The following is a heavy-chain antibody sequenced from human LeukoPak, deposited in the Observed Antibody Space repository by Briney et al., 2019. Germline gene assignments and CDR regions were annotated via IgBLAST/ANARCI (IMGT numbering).Heavy chain of an antibody. CDR1: GFTFSTYSMN. CDR2: LSYSGNT. Sequence: PGGSLRLSCAASGFTFSTYSMNWVRQPPGKGLEWIGSLSYSGNTYYNPSLKSRVTISVDTSKNQFSLKLSSVTAADTAVYYCARHFDYWGQGTLVTVSS. V-gene: IGHV4-39*01. CDR3: ARHFDY. J-gene: IGHJ4*02.